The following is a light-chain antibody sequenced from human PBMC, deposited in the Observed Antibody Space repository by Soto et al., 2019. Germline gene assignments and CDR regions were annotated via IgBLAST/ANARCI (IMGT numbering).Light chain of an antibody. V-gene: IGKV3-20*01. Sequence: EIELTQSPGILSLSPGERATLSCRASQSVSSSYLAWYQQKPGQAPRLLIYGASSRATGIPDRFSGSGSGTDFTLTISRLEPEDFAVYYCQQYGSSPLTFGGGTRVDIK. CDR3: QQYGSSPLT. CDR1: QSVSSSY. CDR2: GAS. J-gene: IGKJ4*01.